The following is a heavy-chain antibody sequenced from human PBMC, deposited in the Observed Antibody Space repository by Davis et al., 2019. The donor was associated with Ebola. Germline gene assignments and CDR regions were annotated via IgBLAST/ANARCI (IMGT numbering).Heavy chain of an antibody. CDR3: TRGVIGYGDPRGTGFDP. V-gene: IGHV3-49*03. Sequence: PGGSLRLSCTASGFTFGNYAMSWFRQAPGKGLEWVSFIRGRSYGGTTEYAASVKGRFTISRDDSKSIAYLQMNSLKTEDTAVYYCTRGVIGYGDPRGTGFDPWGQGTLVTGPS. J-gene: IGHJ5*02. CDR2: IRGRSYGGTT. CDR1: GFTFGNYA. D-gene: IGHD1-1*01.